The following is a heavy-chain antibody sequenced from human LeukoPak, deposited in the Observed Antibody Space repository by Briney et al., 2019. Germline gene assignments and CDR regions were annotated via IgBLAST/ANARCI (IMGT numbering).Heavy chain of an antibody. CDR2: INHSGST. J-gene: IGHJ4*02. D-gene: IGHD3-10*01. CDR3: AREYYYGSGSYYNG. Sequence: SETLSLTCAVYGGSLSGYYWSWIRQPPGKGLEWIGEINHSGSTNYNPSLKSRVTISVDTSKNQFSLKLSSVTAADTAVYYCAREYYYGSGSYYNGWGQGTLVTVSS. CDR1: GGSLSGYY. V-gene: IGHV4-34*01.